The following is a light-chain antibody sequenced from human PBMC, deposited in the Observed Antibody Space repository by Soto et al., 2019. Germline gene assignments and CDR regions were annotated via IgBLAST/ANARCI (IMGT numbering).Light chain of an antibody. J-gene: IGKJ1*01. CDR3: QNYISDLWT. V-gene: IGKV1-5*01. CDR2: DAS. CDR1: HGIGSW. Sequence: DIQITKSPSSVSASVGDRVSIPCRASHGIGSWLALYQQKPGKAPKLLIYDASGLESGVPSRFSGSGSGTEFTLTINGLQPDDFATFYCQNYISDLWTFGQGTRWIS.